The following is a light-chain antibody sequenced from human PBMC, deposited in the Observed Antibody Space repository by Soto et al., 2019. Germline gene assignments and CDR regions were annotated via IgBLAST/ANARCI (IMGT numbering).Light chain of an antibody. J-gene: IGKJ1*01. V-gene: IGKV3-11*01. CDR3: QQRSNWPPT. Sequence: QRPAIRSSARRQKTTLPSRDSENVSSYFASYQQIPGLDPRLLIYDASNRATGIPARFSGSGSGTDFTLTISSLEPEDFAVYYCQQRSNWPPTFGQGTKVDIK. CDR2: DAS. CDR1: ENVSSY.